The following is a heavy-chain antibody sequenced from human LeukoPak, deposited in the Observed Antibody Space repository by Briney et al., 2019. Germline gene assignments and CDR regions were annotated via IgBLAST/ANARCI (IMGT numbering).Heavy chain of an antibody. V-gene: IGHV3-30*02. J-gene: IGHJ4*02. Sequence: GESLRLSFAASGFTFSRSVMHWVGQAPAKGLEGVAFIQSDGNKKYYGDSVKGRFTISRDISENSLSLQMNSLRPEDTAVYYCAEDLGAYYYGSVLDYWGQGTLVTVSS. CDR3: AEDLGAYYYGSVLDY. D-gene: IGHD3-10*01. CDR1: GFTFSRSV. CDR2: IQSDGNKK.